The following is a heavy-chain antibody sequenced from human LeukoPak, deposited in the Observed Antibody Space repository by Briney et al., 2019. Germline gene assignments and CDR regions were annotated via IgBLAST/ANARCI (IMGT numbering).Heavy chain of an antibody. CDR2: INPNSGGT. Sequence: GASVKASCKASGYTFTGYYMHWVRQAPGQGLEWMGWINPNSGGTNYAQKFQGRVTMTRDTSISTAYMELSRLRSDDTAVYYCAREDGSYYAPFDYWGQGTLVTVSS. J-gene: IGHJ4*02. V-gene: IGHV1-2*02. D-gene: IGHD1-26*01. CDR1: GYTFTGYY. CDR3: AREDGSYYAPFDY.